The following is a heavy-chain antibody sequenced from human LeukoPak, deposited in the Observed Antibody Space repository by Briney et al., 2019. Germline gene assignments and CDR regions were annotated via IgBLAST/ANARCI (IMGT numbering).Heavy chain of an antibody. CDR1: GGSISSYY. CDR3: ARDTAALAPTHPFDY. V-gene: IGHV4-4*07. CDR2: IYTSGST. J-gene: IGHJ4*02. Sequence: PSETLSLTCTVSGGSISSYYWSWIRQPAGKGLEWIGRIYTSGSTNYNPSLKSRVTMSVDTSKNQFSLQLNSVTPEDTAVYYCARDTAALAPTHPFDYWGQGTLVTVSS. D-gene: IGHD4-17*01.